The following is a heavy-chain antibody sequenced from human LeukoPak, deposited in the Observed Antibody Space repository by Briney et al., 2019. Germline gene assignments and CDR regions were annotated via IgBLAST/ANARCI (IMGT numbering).Heavy chain of an antibody. Sequence: SETLSLTCTVSGGSIRRSSYYWGWIRQPPGKGLEWIGTIDYSGTTYYNPSLKSRVTMSVDTSKNQFSLKLTSVTAADTAMYYCARDHGNTGWFYYGGQGILVAVSS. CDR2: IDYSGTT. V-gene: IGHV4-39*02. CDR1: GGSIRRSSYY. J-gene: IGHJ4*02. CDR3: ARDHGNTGWFYY. D-gene: IGHD4-23*01.